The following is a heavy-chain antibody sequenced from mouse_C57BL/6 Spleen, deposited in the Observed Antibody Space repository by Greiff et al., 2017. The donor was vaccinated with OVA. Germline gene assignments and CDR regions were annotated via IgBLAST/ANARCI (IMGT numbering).Heavy chain of an antibody. J-gene: IGHJ3*01. D-gene: IGHD2-12*01. CDR2: ISSGGSYT. CDR1: GFTFSSYG. CDR3: ARRGYSPFAY. Sequence: EVQRVESGGDLVKPGGSLKLSCAASGFTFSSYGMSWVRQTPDKRLEWVATISSGGSYTYYPDSVKGRFTISRDNAKNTRYLQMSSLKSEDTAMYYCARRGYSPFAYWGQGTLVTVSA. V-gene: IGHV5-6*01.